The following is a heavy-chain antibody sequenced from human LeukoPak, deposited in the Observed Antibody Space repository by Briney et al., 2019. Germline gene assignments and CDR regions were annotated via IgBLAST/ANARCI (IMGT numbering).Heavy chain of an antibody. CDR1: GGSISSGSYY. Sequence: PSQTLSLTCTVSGGSISSGSYYWSWIRQPAGKGLEWIGRIYTSGSTNYNPSLKSRVTISVDTSKNQFSLKLSSVTAADTAVYYCARTYYYDSSGYPPVDYWGQGTLVTVSS. D-gene: IGHD3-22*01. CDR2: IYTSGST. CDR3: ARTYYYDSSGYPPVDY. J-gene: IGHJ4*02. V-gene: IGHV4-61*02.